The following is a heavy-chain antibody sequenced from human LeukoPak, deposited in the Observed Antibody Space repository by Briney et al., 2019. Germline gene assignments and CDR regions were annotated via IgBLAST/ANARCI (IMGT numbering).Heavy chain of an antibody. Sequence: GESLKISCKVSGYSFTSYCIGWVRQMPGKGLEWMGIIYPGDSGPTYSPSFQGQVTISVDKSIITAYLQWSSLQAPDTAMHYCGMSGDRVPLQDDVFDVWGQGTMVTVST. J-gene: IGHJ3*01. CDR3: GMSGDRVPLQDDVFDV. V-gene: IGHV5-51*01. D-gene: IGHD1-26*01. CDR1: GYSFTSYC. CDR2: IYPGDSGP.